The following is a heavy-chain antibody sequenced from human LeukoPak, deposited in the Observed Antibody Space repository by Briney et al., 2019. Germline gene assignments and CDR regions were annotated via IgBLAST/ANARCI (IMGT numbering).Heavy chain of an antibody. D-gene: IGHD4-23*01. J-gene: IGHJ5*02. CDR3: AGRGNSPNWFDP. CDR1: GGSISSSSYY. V-gene: IGHV4-39*07. CDR2: IYYSGST. Sequence: SETLSLTCTVSGGSISSSSYYWGWIRQPPGKGLEWIGSIYYSGSTNYNPSLKSRVTISVDTSKNQFSLKLSSVTAADTAVYYCAGRGNSPNWFDPWGQGTLVTVSS.